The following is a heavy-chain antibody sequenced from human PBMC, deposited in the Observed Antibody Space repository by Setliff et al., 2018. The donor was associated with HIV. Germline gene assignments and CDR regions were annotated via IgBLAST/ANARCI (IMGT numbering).Heavy chain of an antibody. Sequence: GGSLRLSCAASGFTLSTSHMTWVRQAPGKGLEWVSFIYADGRTHYADSVKGRFTISRDDSKNTVYLQMHSLRVEDTAVYYCARGVKWLDPWGQGTLVTVSS. D-gene: IGHD3-10*01. J-gene: IGHJ5*02. CDR2: IYADGRT. V-gene: IGHV3-53*01. CDR3: ARGVKWLDP. CDR1: GFTLSTSH.